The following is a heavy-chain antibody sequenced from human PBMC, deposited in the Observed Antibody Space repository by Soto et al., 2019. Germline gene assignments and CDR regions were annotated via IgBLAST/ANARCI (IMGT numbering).Heavy chain of an antibody. CDR1: GGSISSDDYY. J-gene: IGHJ5*02. Sequence: SETLSLTCTVSGGSISSDDYYWSWIRQPPGKGLEWIGYIYYSGSTYYNPSLKSRVTISVDTSKNQFSLKLSSVTAADTAVYYCATRAAHYDFWSGYYWDWFDPWGQGTLVTVSS. CDR2: IYYSGST. V-gene: IGHV4-30-4*01. D-gene: IGHD3-3*01. CDR3: ATRAAHYDFWSGYYWDWFDP.